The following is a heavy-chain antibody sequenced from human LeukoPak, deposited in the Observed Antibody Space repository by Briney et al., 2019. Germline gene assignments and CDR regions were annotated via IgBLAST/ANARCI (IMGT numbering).Heavy chain of an antibody. CDR1: GFTFSNYG. J-gene: IGHJ3*02. V-gene: IGHV3-30*18. CDR2: ISYDGSNK. D-gene: IGHD3-10*01. Sequence: GGSLRLSCAASGFTFSNYGMLWVRQAPGKALVWVAVISYDGSNKYYPDSVKGRFTISRDNSKNTVYVQMNSLRAEDTAVYYCAKEEFYYGSGSAQDAFDMWGQGTMVTVSS. CDR3: AKEEFYYGSGSAQDAFDM.